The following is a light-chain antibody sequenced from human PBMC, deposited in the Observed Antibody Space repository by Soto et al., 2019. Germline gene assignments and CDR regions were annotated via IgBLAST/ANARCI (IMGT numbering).Light chain of an antibody. J-gene: IGKJ1*01. CDR2: DAS. CDR3: QPCGSSPWT. V-gene: IGKV3-20*01. CDR1: QSVSSY. Sequence: EIGVTRSRATGSWSPGEGGTSSGRASQSVSSYLAWYQQKPGQAPRLLIYDASNRATGIPARFSGSGSRTDFTLTLSRLEPEDFAVYYCQPCGSSPWTFGQGTKVDIK.